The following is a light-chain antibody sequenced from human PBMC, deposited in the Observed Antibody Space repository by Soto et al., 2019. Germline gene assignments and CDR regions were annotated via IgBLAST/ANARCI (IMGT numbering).Light chain of an antibody. CDR1: QSVSSSY. V-gene: IGKV3-20*01. Sequence: EIVLPQYPATLSLSPGASATLSCRASQSVSSSYLAWYKQKPGQAPRLLIYGASSRATGIPDRFSGIGSGTDFTLPISRLEPEEFAVYDGQQYGSSPRTFGQGTKVDIK. CDR2: GAS. J-gene: IGKJ1*01. CDR3: QQYGSSPRT.